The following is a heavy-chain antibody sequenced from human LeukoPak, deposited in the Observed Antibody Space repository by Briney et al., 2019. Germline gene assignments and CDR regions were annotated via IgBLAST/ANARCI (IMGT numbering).Heavy chain of an antibody. CDR1: GFTFSSYA. V-gene: IGHV3-23*01. D-gene: IGHD3-22*01. CDR3: ANYDRSGYYYANFDS. Sequence: GGSLRLSCAASGFTFSSYAMSWVRQAPGKGPEWVSAISGGGGTTYYADSVKGRFTISRDNSKNTLYLQMNSLRAEDTAVYYCANYDRSGYYYANFDSWGQRTLVTVSS. CDR2: ISGGGGTT. J-gene: IGHJ4*02.